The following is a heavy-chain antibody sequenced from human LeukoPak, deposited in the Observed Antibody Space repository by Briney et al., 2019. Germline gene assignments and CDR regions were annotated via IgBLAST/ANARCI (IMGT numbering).Heavy chain of an antibody. V-gene: IGHV1-18*01. J-gene: IGHJ4*02. CDR3: AREVVGATHYPKEVDY. D-gene: IGHD1-26*01. CDR2: ISAYNGNT. CDR1: GYTFTSYG. Sequence: GASVKVSCKASGYTFTSYGISWVRQAPGQGLEWMGWISAYNGNTNYAQKLQGRVTMTTDTSTSTAYMELRSLRSDDTAVYYCAREVVGATHYPKEVDYWGQGTLVTVSS.